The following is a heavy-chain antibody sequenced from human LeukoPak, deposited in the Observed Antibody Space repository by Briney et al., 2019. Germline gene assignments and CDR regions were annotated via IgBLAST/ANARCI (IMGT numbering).Heavy chain of an antibody. CDR3: ARSYYDYVWGSYRPRAGDAFDI. V-gene: IGHV3-30-3*01. Sequence: PGGSLRLSCAASGFTFSSYAMHWVRQAPGKGLEWVAVISYDGSNKYYADSVKGRFTISRDNSKNTLYLQMNSLRAEDTAVYYCARSYYDYVWGSYRPRAGDAFDIWGQGTMVTVSS. J-gene: IGHJ3*02. D-gene: IGHD3-16*02. CDR1: GFTFSSYA. CDR2: ISYDGSNK.